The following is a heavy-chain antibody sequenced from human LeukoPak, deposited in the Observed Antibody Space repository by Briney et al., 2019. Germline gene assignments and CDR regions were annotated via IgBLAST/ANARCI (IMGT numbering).Heavy chain of an antibody. D-gene: IGHD3-22*01. Sequence: SETLSLTCSVSGGSLSSHYWSWIRQPPGKELEWMGYLFHSGSTNYNPSLQSRVTISVDTSRNHFSLKLTSVTAADTAVYYCTRLLDNDSSGYPDTFDMWGQGTMVTVSS. V-gene: IGHV4-59*11. CDR3: TRLLDNDSSGYPDTFDM. CDR2: LFHSGST. J-gene: IGHJ3*02. CDR1: GGSLSSHY.